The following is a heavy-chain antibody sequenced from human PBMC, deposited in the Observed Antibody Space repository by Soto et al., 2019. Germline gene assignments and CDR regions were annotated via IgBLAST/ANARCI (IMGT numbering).Heavy chain of an antibody. CDR1: GGTFSSHS. CDR2: IITLFGTS. Sequence: SVKVSCKAPGGTFSSHSINWVRQAPGQGLEWMGGIITLFGTSNYAQNFQGRVTITADQSTSTAYMELNSLTSDDTAVYYCAREVGYGDFSAALLDWGQGTLVTVSS. CDR3: AREVGYGDFSAALLD. D-gene: IGHD2-21*02. J-gene: IGHJ4*02. V-gene: IGHV1-69*13.